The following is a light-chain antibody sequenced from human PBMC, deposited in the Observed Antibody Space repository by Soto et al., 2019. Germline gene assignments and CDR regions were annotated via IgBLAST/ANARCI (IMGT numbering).Light chain of an antibody. CDR3: QQYNDWWT. CDR2: GAS. Sequence: EIEMTQSPATISVSPGERVTLSCRASQSVSYNLAWYQHRFGQSPRLLIYGASVRATGIPARFSGSGSGTEFTLTISNVQSEDFAVYYCQQYNDWWTFGQGTKVDIK. CDR1: QSVSYN. V-gene: IGKV3-15*01. J-gene: IGKJ1*01.